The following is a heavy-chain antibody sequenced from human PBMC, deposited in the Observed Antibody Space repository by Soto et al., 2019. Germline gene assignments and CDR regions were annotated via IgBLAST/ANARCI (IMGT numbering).Heavy chain of an antibody. CDR2: ISSGGRNT. Sequence: EVQLVESGGDLVQPGGSLRLSCTASGFMLSTYSMNWVRQAPGRGLEWIAYISSGGRNTYYADSVKGRLTISRDNAKNSLYLHVVSLRDEDTAVYYCVRDRVDFAWPPLGYFDLWGQGTLVTVSS. CDR1: GFMLSTYS. CDR3: VRDRVDFAWPPLGYFDL. D-gene: IGHD3-9*01. V-gene: IGHV3-48*02. J-gene: IGHJ4*02.